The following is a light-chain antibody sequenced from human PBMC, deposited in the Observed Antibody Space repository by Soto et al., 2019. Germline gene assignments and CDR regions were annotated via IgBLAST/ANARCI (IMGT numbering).Light chain of an antibody. CDR2: GAS. CDR3: QQYGSA. CDR1: QRISSN. Sequence: EVVMPQSPATVSVSAGERATLSCRASQRISSNLAWYQQRPGQAPRLLIYGASTRAPGIPARFSGSGSGTDFTLTISSLEPEDFAVYLCQQYGSAFGQGTRLEIK. J-gene: IGKJ5*01. V-gene: IGKV3-15*01.